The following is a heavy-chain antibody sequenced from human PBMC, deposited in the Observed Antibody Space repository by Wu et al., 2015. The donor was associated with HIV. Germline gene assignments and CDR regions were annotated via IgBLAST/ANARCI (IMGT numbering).Heavy chain of an antibody. J-gene: IGHJ5*02. CDR3: ARGTQFTSGPGWFDP. V-gene: IGHV1-2*02. CDR1: GDGFTSYA. D-gene: IGHD3-3*01. CDR2: INPNSGGT. Sequence: QVHLVQFGGEVKKPGSSVKVTCKASGDGFTSYAVSWVRQAPGQGLEWMGWINPNSGGTNYAQKFQGRVTMTRDTSISTAYMELSRLRSDDTAVYYCARGTQFTSGPGWFDPWGQGTLVTVSS.